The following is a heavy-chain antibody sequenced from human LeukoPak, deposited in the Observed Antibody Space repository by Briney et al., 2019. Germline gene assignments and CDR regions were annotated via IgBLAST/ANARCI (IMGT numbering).Heavy chain of an antibody. CDR3: ARVRITGTTTAFDY. V-gene: IGHV4-61*05. CDR1: GGSISSSSYY. CDR2: IYYSGST. Sequence: KPSETLSLTCTVSGGSISSSSYYWGWIRQPPGRGLEWIGYIYYSGSTNYNPSLKSRVTISVDTSKNQFSLKLSSVTAADTAVYYCARVRITGTTTAFDYWGQGTLVTVSS. D-gene: IGHD1-7*01. J-gene: IGHJ4*02.